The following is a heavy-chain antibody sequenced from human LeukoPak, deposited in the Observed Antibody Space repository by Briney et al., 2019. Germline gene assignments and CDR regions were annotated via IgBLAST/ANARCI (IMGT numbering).Heavy chain of an antibody. Sequence: SETLSLTSTVPGGSISSYYWSWIRQPPRKGLEWIGYIYYSGSTNYNPTLKSRVTISVDTSKNQFSLKLSSVTAADTTVYYCARHVKGATPLFYFDYWGQGTLVTVSS. D-gene: IGHD1-26*01. V-gene: IGHV4-59*08. CDR1: GGSISSYY. CDR2: IYYSGST. J-gene: IGHJ4*02. CDR3: ARHVKGATPLFYFDY.